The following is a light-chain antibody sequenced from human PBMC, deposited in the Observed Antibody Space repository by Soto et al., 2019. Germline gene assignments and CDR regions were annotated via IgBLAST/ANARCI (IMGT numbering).Light chain of an antibody. V-gene: IGKV3-20*01. CDR3: QQYGSSPRT. CDR2: NAS. CDR1: QSVSSNY. Sequence: EIVFAHSSGTLSFSPVERATLSCRASQSVSSNYLAWYQQKPGQAPRLLIYNASSRATGIPVRFSGSGSGTDFTLAISRLEPEDFAVYYCQQYGSSPRTFGQGTKVDIK. J-gene: IGKJ1*01.